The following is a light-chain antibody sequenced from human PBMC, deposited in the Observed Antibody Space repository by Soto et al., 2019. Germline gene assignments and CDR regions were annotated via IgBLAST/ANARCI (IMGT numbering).Light chain of an antibody. CDR3: SSYTDSNNFDV. J-gene: IGLJ1*01. V-gene: IGLV2-14*01. CDR1: SSDIGGHDY. Sequence: QSALTQPPSVSGSPGQSITISCTGTSSDIGGHDYVSWYQQQSGKAPKLTIFEVSNRPSGVSNRFAGSKSGNTASLTISGLQAEDEADYYCSSYTDSNNFDVFGAGTQVTVL. CDR2: EVS.